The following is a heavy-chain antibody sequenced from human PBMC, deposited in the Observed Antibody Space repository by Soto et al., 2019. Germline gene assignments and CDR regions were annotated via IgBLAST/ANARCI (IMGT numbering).Heavy chain of an antibody. Sequence: GGSLRLSCAASGFTFSSYAMSWVRQAPGKGLEWVSAISGSGGSTYYADSVKGRFTISRDNSKNTLYLQMNSLRAEDTAVYYCAKNVWEASITMVRGVIGFVDYWGQGTLVTVSS. D-gene: IGHD3-10*01. J-gene: IGHJ4*02. CDR2: ISGSGGST. V-gene: IGHV3-23*01. CDR3: AKNVWEASITMVRGVIGFVDY. CDR1: GFTFSSYA.